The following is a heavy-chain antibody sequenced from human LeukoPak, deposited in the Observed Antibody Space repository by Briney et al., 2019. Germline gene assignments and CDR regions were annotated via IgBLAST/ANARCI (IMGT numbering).Heavy chain of an antibody. V-gene: IGHV5-51*01. J-gene: IGHJ4*02. CDR1: GYSFANYW. CDR3: ARRGHGYGPADY. CDR2: IYPGDSDT. D-gene: IGHD4-17*01. Sequence: GESLKISCKASGYSFANYWIGWMRQMPGKGLEWMGLIYPGDSDTKYSPSFQGQVTISADKSISTAYLQWSSLKASDTAMYYCARRGHGYGPADYWGQGTLVTVSS.